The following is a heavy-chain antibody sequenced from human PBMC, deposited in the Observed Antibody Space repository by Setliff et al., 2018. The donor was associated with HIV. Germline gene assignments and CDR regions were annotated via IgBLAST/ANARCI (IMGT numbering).Heavy chain of an antibody. CDR3: AKERNPYYYDTSGYSWFDP. J-gene: IGHJ5*02. Sequence: PGGPLRLSCAASGFTFSSDAMSWVRQAPGKGLEWVSAVSGGGGSTYYADSVKGRFTISRDNSKNTLYLQMNSLRVEDTAVYYCAKERNPYYYDTSGYSWFDPWGQGTLVTVSS. CDR1: GFTFSSDA. D-gene: IGHD3-22*01. CDR2: VSGGGGST. V-gene: IGHV3-23*01.